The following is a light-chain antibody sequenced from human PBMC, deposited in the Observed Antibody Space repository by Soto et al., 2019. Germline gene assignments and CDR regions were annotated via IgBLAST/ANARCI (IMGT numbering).Light chain of an antibody. CDR2: EVS. J-gene: IGLJ2*01. Sequence: QSALTQPASVSGSLGQSITISCTGTSSDIGAYNYVSWYQKHPGKAPKLIIYEVSYRPSGVSNRFSASKSANTASLTISGLQAEDEADYYCNSFASSNSLIFGGGTKLTVL. V-gene: IGLV2-14*01. CDR3: NSFASSNSLI. CDR1: SSDIGAYNY.